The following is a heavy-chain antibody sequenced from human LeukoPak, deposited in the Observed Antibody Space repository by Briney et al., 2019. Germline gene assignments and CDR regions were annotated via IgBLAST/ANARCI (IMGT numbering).Heavy chain of an antibody. CDR2: ISSSSSYI. CDR3: ATLGSGGRFY. D-gene: IGHD3-10*02. CDR1: GFTFSSYS. J-gene: IGHJ4*02. V-gene: IGHV3-21*01. Sequence: KTGGSLRLSCAASGFTFSSYSMNWVRQAPGKGLEWVSSISSSSSYIYYADSVKGRFTISRDNSKNTLYLQMNSLRAEDTAVYYCATLGSGGRFYWGQGTLVTVSS.